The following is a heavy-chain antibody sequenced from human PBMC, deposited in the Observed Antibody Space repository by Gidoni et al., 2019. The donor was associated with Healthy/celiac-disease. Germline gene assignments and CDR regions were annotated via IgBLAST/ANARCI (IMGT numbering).Heavy chain of an antibody. CDR2: ISYDGSNK. CDR1: GFTFSSYG. V-gene: IGHV3-30*18. CDR3: AKAPRSVVRGAYFDY. D-gene: IGHD3-10*01. J-gene: IGHJ4*02. Sequence: QVHLVESGGGVVQPGRSLRLSCAASGFTFSSYGMHWGRQAPGKGLEWVAVISYDGSNKYYADSVKGRFTISRDNSKNTLYLQMNSLRAEDTAVYYCAKAPRSVVRGAYFDYWGQGTLVTVSS.